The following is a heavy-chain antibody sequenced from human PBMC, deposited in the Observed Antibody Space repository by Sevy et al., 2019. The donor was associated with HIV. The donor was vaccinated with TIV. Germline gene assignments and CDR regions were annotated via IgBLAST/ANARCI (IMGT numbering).Heavy chain of an antibody. V-gene: IGHV1-2*02. Sequence: ASVKVSCKASGYTFTAYYIHWVRQAPGQGLEWMGWINPNNGGTEYAQKFRGRVTLTWDTSISTAYMELSSLTSDDTAVYYCARVGAYDPRSYLQSWGQGALATVSS. D-gene: IGHD3-10*01. CDR2: INPNNGGT. J-gene: IGHJ5*02. CDR3: ARVGAYDPRSYLQS. CDR1: GYTFTAYY.